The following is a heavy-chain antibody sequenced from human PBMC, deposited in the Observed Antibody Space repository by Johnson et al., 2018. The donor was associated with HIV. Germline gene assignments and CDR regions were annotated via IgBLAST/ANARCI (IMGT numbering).Heavy chain of an antibody. CDR2: ISSSGTTV. J-gene: IGHJ3*02. CDR3: ANTWGNAFDI. Sequence: VQLVESGGGVVQPGRSLRLSCAASGFTFSSYEMNWVRQAPGKGLEWVSYISSSGTTVYSADSVQGRFSISRDNSKNTLYLQMNSLRAEDTAVYYCANTWGNAFDIWGQGTMVTVSS. D-gene: IGHD7-27*01. V-gene: IGHV3-48*03. CDR1: GFTFSSYE.